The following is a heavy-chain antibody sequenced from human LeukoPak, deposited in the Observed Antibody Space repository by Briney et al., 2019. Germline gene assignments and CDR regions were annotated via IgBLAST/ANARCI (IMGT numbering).Heavy chain of an antibody. D-gene: IGHD2-2*01. CDR3: TRDHCTSINCYEYNYYGMDV. Sequence: GASVKVSCKTSGGTFNSYGISWVRQAPGQGLEWMGRIIPILGIPNYAQKFQGRVTMTRDTSISTAYMELSRLRSDDTAVYYCTRDHCTSINCYEYNYYGMDVWGQGTTVTVSS. CDR2: IIPILGIP. J-gene: IGHJ6*02. V-gene: IGHV1-69*04. CDR1: GGTFNSYG.